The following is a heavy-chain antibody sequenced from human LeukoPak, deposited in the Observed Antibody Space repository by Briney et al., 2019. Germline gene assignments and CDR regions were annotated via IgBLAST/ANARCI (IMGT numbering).Heavy chain of an antibody. V-gene: IGHV4-38-2*02. D-gene: IGHD6-19*01. CDR1: GYSISSGYY. CDR3: ARGVLAGPYGYYFDY. CDR2: IYHSGST. J-gene: IGHJ4*02. Sequence: SETLSLTCTVSGYSISSGYYWGWIRQPPGKGLEWIGSIYHSGSTYYNPSLKSRVTISVDTSKNQFSLKLSSVTAADTAVYYCARGVLAGPYGYYFDYWGQGTLVTVSS.